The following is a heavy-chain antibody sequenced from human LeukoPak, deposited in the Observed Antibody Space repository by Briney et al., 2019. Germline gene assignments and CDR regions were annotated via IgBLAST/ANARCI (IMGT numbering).Heavy chain of an antibody. Sequence: GASVKVSCKASGYTLTSYGMSWVRQAPGQGLEWMGWINTNTGNPTYAQGFTGRFVFSLDTSVSTAYLQISSLKAEDTAVYYCARTLSGYYDILTGPNAFDIWGQGTMVTVSS. CDR1: GYTLTSYG. J-gene: IGHJ3*02. D-gene: IGHD3-9*01. CDR2: INTNTGNP. V-gene: IGHV7-4-1*02. CDR3: ARTLSGYYDILTGPNAFDI.